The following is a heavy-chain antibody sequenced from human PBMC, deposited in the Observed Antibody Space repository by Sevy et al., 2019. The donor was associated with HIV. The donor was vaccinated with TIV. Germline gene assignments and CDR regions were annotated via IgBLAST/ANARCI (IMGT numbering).Heavy chain of an antibody. V-gene: IGHV3-33*01. CDR3: ARDVRGHDVWSGYYTDYYYYGMDV. J-gene: IGHJ6*02. D-gene: IGHD3-3*01. CDR1: GFTFSSYG. CDR2: IWYDGSNK. Sequence: GGSLRLSCAASGFTFSSYGMHWVRQAPGKGLEWVAVIWYDGSNKYYADSVKGRFTISRGNSKNTLYLQMISLRDEDTAVYYCARDVRGHDVWSGYYTDYYYYGMDVWGQGTTVTVSS.